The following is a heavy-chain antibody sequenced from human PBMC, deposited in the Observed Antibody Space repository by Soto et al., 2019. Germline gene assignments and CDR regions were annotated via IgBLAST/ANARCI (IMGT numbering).Heavy chain of an antibody. Sequence: QVQLQQWGAGLLKPSETLSLTCAVYGGSFSGYQWSWIRQTPGKGLEWIGEINDSGNINYNPSLKSRVTMLVDTAKKQISRKLSSVTAADTAVYYCARGLILWFGELSRRGGYYYCMDVWGKGTTVTVSS. V-gene: IGHV4-34*01. J-gene: IGHJ6*03. CDR2: INDSGNI. CDR3: ARGLILWFGELSRRGGYYYCMDV. D-gene: IGHD3-10*01. CDR1: GGSFSGYQ.